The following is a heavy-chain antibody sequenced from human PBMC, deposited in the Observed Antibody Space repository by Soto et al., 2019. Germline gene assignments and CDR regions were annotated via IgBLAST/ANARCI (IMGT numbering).Heavy chain of an antibody. CDR3: ARRLYYDSSGFEGGGMDV. J-gene: IGHJ6*02. Sequence: SENLSLTCTVSAGSISSSSYYWSWIRHPPGKGLEWIGSIYYSGSTYYNPSLKSRVTISVDTSKNQFSLKLSSVTAADTAVYYCARRLYYDSSGFEGGGMDVWGQGTTVT. CDR2: IYYSGST. V-gene: IGHV4-39*01. CDR1: AGSISSSSYY. D-gene: IGHD3-22*01.